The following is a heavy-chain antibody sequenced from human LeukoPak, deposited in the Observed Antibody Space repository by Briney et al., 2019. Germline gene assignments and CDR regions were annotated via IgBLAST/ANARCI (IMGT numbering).Heavy chain of an antibody. Sequence: GRSLRLSCAASGFTFDDYAMHWVRQAPGKGLEWVSGISWNSGSIGYADSVKGRFTISRDNAKNSLYLQMNSLRAEDTALYSCAKDLGMGCGSWYYFDYWGQGTLVTVSS. CDR1: GFTFDDYA. CDR2: ISWNSGSI. CDR3: AKDLGMGCGSWYYFDY. J-gene: IGHJ4*02. V-gene: IGHV3-9*01. D-gene: IGHD2-15*01.